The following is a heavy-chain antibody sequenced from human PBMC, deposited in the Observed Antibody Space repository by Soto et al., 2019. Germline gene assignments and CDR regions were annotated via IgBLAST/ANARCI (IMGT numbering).Heavy chain of an antibody. CDR2: ISYDGSNK. Sequence: SLRLSCAASGFTFSSYGMHWVRQAPGKGLEWVAVISYDGSNKYYADSVKGRFTISGDNSKNTLYLQMNSLRAEDTAVYYCAKDQNNYYDSSGYGPFDYWGQGTLVTVSS. CDR3: AKDQNNYYDSSGYGPFDY. J-gene: IGHJ4*02. D-gene: IGHD3-22*01. CDR1: GFTFSSYG. V-gene: IGHV3-30*18.